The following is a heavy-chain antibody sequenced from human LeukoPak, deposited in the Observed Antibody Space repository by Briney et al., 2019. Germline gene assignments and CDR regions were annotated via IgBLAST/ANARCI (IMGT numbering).Heavy chain of an antibody. CDR1: GFISSDHY. Sequence: GGSLRLSCAASGFISSDHYMDWVRQAPGKGLEWVGRSRSKADSYSTEYAASVKGRFTISRDDSKSSLCLQMDSLKTEDTAVYYCARGESGSYFFQHWGQGTLVTVSS. CDR2: SRSKADSYST. D-gene: IGHD3-10*01. J-gene: IGHJ1*01. V-gene: IGHV3-72*01. CDR3: ARGESGSYFFQH.